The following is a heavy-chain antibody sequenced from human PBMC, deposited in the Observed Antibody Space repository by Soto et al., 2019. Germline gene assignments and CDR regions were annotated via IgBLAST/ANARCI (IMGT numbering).Heavy chain of an antibody. CDR2: ISSSSSTI. Sequence: GGSMRLSCAASGFTFSSYSMNWVRQAPGKGLEWVSYISSSSSTIYYADSVKGRFTISRDNAKNSLYLQMNSLRDEDTAVYYCARVPAAIWSFVSDYWGQGTLVTVSS. CDR3: ARVPAAIWSFVSDY. V-gene: IGHV3-48*02. CDR1: GFTFSSYS. J-gene: IGHJ4*02. D-gene: IGHD2-2*01.